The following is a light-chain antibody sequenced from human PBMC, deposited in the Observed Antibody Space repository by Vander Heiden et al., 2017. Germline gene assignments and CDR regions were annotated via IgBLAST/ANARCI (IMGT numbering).Light chain of an antibody. CDR1: QSINNY. CDR3: QQRYTWPLT. CDR2: ETF. Sequence: GTLSLFPGERATLSCRASQSINNYVACDQQKPGQALRLLIYETFTRATGIPARFSASGSGTDSTLTISSLAPEDSAVYYCQQRYTWPLTFGGGTKVEIK. V-gene: IGKV3-11*01. J-gene: IGKJ4*01.